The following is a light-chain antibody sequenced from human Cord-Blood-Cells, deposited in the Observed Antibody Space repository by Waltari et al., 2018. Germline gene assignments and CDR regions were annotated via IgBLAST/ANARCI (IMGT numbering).Light chain of an antibody. J-gene: IGLJ1*01. CDR1: SSTLGSNY. CDR2: RNN. V-gene: IGLV1-47*01. CDR3: AAWDDSLSGYV. Sequence: QSVLTQPPSASGTPGQRVTSPCSGSSSTLGSNYVYWYQQLPGTAPKLLIYRNNQRPSGVPDRFSGSKSGTSASLAISGLRSEDEADYYCAAWDDSLSGYVVGTGTKVTVL.